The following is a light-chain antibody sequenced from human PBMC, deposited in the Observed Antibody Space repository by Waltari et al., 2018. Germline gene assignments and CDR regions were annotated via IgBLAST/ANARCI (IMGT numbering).Light chain of an antibody. V-gene: IGKV3D-15*01. J-gene: IGKJ2*01. CDR2: GAS. Sequence: EVVMTQSPATLAVSPGERATLSCRASQSVRSSLAWYQQKPGQAPRLLLYGASTRATDIPDRFSGSGSGTEFTLTISSLQSEDFAIYYCQQYNNWPPYTFGQGTKLEIK. CDR1: QSVRSS. CDR3: QQYNNWPPYT.